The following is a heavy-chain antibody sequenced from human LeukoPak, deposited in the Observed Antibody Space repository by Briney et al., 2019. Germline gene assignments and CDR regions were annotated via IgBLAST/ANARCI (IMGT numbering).Heavy chain of an antibody. Sequence: ASVKVSCKASGYTFTSYAINWVRQAPGQGLEWMGWINTNTGSPTYAQGFTGRFVFSLDTSVSTAYLQISSLKAEDTAVYYCARRYCSSTTCYYFDYWGQGTLVTVSS. CDR1: GYTFTSYA. J-gene: IGHJ4*02. CDR3: ARRYCSSTTCYYFDY. CDR2: INTNTGSP. D-gene: IGHD2-2*01. V-gene: IGHV7-4-1*02.